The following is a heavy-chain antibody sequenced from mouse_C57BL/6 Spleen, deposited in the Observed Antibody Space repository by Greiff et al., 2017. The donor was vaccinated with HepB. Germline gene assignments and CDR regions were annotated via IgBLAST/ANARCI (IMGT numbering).Heavy chain of an antibody. V-gene: IGHV1-26*01. CDR2: INPNNGGT. CDR1: GYTFTDYY. Sequence: DVQLQQSGPELVKPGASVKISCKASGYTFTDYYMNWVKQSHGKSLEWIGDINPNNGGTSYNQKFKGKATLTVDKSSSTAYMELRSLTSEDSAVYYCARMPYYYGSSYPDYWGQGTTLTVSS. CDR3: ARMPYYYGSSYPDY. D-gene: IGHD1-1*01. J-gene: IGHJ2*01.